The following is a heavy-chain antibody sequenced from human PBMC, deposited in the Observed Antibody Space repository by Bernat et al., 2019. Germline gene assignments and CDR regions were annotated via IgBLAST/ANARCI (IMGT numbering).Heavy chain of an antibody. D-gene: IGHD3-22*01. Sequence: QVQLVESGGGVVQPGRSLRLSCAASGFTFSSYAMHWVRQAPGKGLEWVAVISYDGSNKYYADSVKGRFTISRDNSKNTLYLQMNSLRAGDTAVYYCARDKGHYYDSRSFGAFDIWGQGTMVTVSS. CDR2: ISYDGSNK. CDR3: ARDKGHYYDSRSFGAFDI. J-gene: IGHJ3*02. CDR1: GFTFSSYA. V-gene: IGHV3-30-3*01.